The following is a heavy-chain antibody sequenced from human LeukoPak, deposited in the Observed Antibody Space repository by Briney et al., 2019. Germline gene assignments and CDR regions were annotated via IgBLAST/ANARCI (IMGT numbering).Heavy chain of an antibody. J-gene: IGHJ3*02. CDR1: GVSIYSSTYY. D-gene: IGHD2-15*01. V-gene: IGHV4-39*01. CDR3: ARQLAAGNDAFDI. CDR2: IYYNENT. Sequence: PSETLSLTCTVSGVSIYSSTYYWAWIRQPPGKGLEFIGSIYYNENTYHNPSLKSRLTISVYTSTTHFSLRLTSVTAADTAIYYCARQLAAGNDAFDIWGQGTVVTVSS.